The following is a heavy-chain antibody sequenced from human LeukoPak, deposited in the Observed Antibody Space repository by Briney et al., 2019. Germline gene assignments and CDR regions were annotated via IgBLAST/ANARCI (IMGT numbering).Heavy chain of an antibody. CDR3: ARQPGIVVAGWYYFDY. D-gene: IGHD6-19*01. CDR1: GGSISSYY. Sequence: SETLSLTCTVSGGSISSYYWSWIRQPPGKGLEWIGYIYTSGSTNYNPSLKSRVTISVDTSKNQFSLKLSSVTAADTAVYYCARQPGIVVAGWYYFDYWGQGTLVTVSS. CDR2: IYTSGST. V-gene: IGHV4-4*09. J-gene: IGHJ4*02.